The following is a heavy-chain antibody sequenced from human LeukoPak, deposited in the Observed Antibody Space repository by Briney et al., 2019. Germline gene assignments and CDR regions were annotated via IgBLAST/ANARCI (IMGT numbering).Heavy chain of an antibody. D-gene: IGHD3-22*01. V-gene: IGHV1-69*04. J-gene: IGHJ4*02. CDR1: GGTFSSYA. CDR2: IIPILGIA. CDR3: ARLSVYYYDSSGPTGPLD. Sequence: SVKVSCKASGGTFSSYAISWVRRAPGQGLEWMGRIIPILGIANYAQKFQGRVTITADKSTSTAYMELSSLRSEDTAVYYCARLSVYYYDSSGPTGPLDWDQGTLVTVSS.